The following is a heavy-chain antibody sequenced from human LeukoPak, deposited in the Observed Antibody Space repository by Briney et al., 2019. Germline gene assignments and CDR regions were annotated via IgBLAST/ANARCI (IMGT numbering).Heavy chain of an antibody. D-gene: IGHD3-3*01. CDR2: ITGSGGNT. V-gene: IGHV3-23*01. CDR1: GFTFSNYA. CDR3: AKGGSRYYDFWSLPY. J-gene: IGHJ4*02. Sequence: PGASLRLSCAASGFTFSNYAMSWVRQAPGKGLEWVSAITGSGGNTYYADSVKGRFTISRDNSKNTLYLQMNSLRAEDTAVYYCAKGGSRYYDFWSLPYWGQGTLVTVSS.